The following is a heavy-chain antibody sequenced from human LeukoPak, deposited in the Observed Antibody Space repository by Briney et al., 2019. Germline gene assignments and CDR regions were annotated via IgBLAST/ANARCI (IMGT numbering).Heavy chain of an antibody. J-gene: IGHJ3*02. D-gene: IGHD3-22*01. Sequence: GGSLRLSCAASGFTFSSYGMHWVRHAPGKGLEWVAVISCDGSNKYYADSVKGRFTISRDNSKNTLYLQMNSLRAEDTAVYYCAKVLYNYYYDSSGYYGDAFDIWGQGTMVTVSS. V-gene: IGHV3-30*18. CDR1: GFTFSSYG. CDR2: ISCDGSNK. CDR3: AKVLYNYYYDSSGYYGDAFDI.